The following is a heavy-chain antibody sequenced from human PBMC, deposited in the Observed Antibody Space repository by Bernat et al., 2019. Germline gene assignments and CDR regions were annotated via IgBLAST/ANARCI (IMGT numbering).Heavy chain of an antibody. J-gene: IGHJ4*02. CDR3: TKGGYSHYAPFDY. Sequence: EVQLVESGEGLVQPGGSLRLSCAASGFTFSSYAMNWVRQTPGKGLEWVSSINPSGIKTYYADSVTGRFTISRDNSKNTVILEMNTLRDEDVALYYCTKGGYSHYAPFDYWGQGTQVTVSA. V-gene: IGHV3-23*04. CDR2: INPSGIKT. CDR1: GFTFSSYA. D-gene: IGHD4-4*01.